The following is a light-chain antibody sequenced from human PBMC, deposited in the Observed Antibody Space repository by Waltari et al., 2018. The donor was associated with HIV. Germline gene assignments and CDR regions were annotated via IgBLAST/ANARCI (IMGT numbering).Light chain of an antibody. V-gene: IGLV3-21*02. CDR2: GDS. CDR1: NIASSS. J-gene: IGLJ1*01. CDR3: QVWDTFSDRYV. Sequence: SYELTQPPSVSVAPGQTATVTCGGANIASSSVHWYQQKPGQAPVLVVYGDSERPSGIPERFAGSNSDNTATLTISRVAAGDEAAYYCQVWDTFSDRYVFGAGTEVTVL.